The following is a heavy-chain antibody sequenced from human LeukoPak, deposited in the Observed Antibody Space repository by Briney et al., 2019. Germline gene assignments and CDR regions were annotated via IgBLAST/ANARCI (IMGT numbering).Heavy chain of an antibody. V-gene: IGHV2-70*11. CDR1: GFSLSTSGMC. Sequence: SGPALVEPTQTLTLTCTFSGFSLSTSGMCVSWIRQPPGKALEWLARIDWEDDKYYSTSLKTRLTISKDTSKNQVVLTMTNMDPEDTATYYCARRSIMQEEGYYYYYMDVWGKGTTVTVSS. CDR3: ARRSIMQEEGYYYYYMDV. J-gene: IGHJ6*03. CDR2: IDWEDDK. D-gene: IGHD3-16*01.